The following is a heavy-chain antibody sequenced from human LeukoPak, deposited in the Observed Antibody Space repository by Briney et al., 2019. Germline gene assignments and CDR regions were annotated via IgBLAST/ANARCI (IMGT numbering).Heavy chain of an antibody. Sequence: SEPLSLTCAVSGGSISSAGYSWSWIRQPPGKGLEWIGYIYHSGSTYYNSSLKSRVTISVDRSKNQFSLKLTSVTAADTAVYYCARLGRYDYFIDYWGQGTLVTVSS. CDR3: ARLGRYDYFIDY. CDR2: IYHSGST. D-gene: IGHD3-16*01. V-gene: IGHV4-30-2*01. CDR1: GGSISSAGYS. J-gene: IGHJ4*02.